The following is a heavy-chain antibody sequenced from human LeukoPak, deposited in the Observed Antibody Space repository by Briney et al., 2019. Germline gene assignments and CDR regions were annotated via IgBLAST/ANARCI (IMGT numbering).Heavy chain of an antibody. J-gene: IGHJ4*02. D-gene: IGHD3-22*01. CDR3: ARGGWDSSGYAALHHLDY. V-gene: IGHV1-8*01. CDR1: GYTFTNYD. CDR2: MNPNSGNT. Sequence: ASVKVSCKASGYTFTNYDINWVRQATGQGLEWMGWMNPNSGNTGYAQKFQDRVTMTRNTSISTAYMELSSLRSEDTAVYYCARGGWDSSGYAALHHLDYWGQGTLVTVSS.